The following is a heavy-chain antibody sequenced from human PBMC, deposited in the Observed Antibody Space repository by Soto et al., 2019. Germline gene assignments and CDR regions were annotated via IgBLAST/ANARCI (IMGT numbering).Heavy chain of an antibody. D-gene: IGHD6-6*01. CDR1: GGSISSGGYY. CDR2: IYYSGST. J-gene: IGHJ4*02. V-gene: IGHV4-31*03. Sequence: QVQLQESGPGLVKPSQTLSLTCTVSGGSISSGGYYWSWIRQHPGKGLEWIGYIYYSGSTYYNPSLKSRVTISVDTSKNQFSLKLSSVTAADTAVYYCARGVSSSSFGDDYFDYWGQGTLVTVSS. CDR3: ARGVSSSSFGDDYFDY.